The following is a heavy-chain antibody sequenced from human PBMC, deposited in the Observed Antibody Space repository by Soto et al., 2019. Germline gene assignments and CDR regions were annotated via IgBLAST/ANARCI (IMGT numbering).Heavy chain of an antibody. CDR2: ISSDGSNK. Sequence: QVQLVESGGGVVQPGRSLRLSCAASGFTFSNYAMHWVRQAPGKGLEWVAVISSDGSNKHYADSVKGRFTISRDRSKNTLFLHMSSLRAEDTAVYYCARDPYGIDVWGQGTTVTVSS. CDR1: GFTFSNYA. J-gene: IGHJ6*02. CDR3: ARDPYGIDV. V-gene: IGHV3-30-3*01.